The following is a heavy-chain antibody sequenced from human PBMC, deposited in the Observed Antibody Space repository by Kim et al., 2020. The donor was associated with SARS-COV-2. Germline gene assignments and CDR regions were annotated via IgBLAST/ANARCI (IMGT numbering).Heavy chain of an antibody. CDR3: ARGRVTMIVVANRLARFDY. CDR2: INHSGST. D-gene: IGHD3-22*01. Sequence: SETLSLTCAVYGGSFSGYYWSWIRQPPGKGLEWIGEINHSGSTNYNPSLKSRVTISVDTSKNQFSLKLSSVTAADTAVYYCARGRVTMIVVANRLARFDYWGQGTLVTVSS. V-gene: IGHV4-34*01. CDR1: GGSFSGYY. J-gene: IGHJ4*02.